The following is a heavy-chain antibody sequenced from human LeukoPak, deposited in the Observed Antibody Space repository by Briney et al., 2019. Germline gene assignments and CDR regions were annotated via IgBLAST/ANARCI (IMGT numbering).Heavy chain of an antibody. J-gene: IGHJ3*02. CDR1: GGSISNYY. D-gene: IGHD1-26*01. V-gene: IGHV4-59*01. CDR2: IYYSGST. Sequence: SETLSLTCTVSGGSISNYYWSRIRQPPGKGLEWIGYIYYSGSTNYNPSLKSRVTISVDTSKNQFSLKLSSVTAADTAVYYCARKSGTYLLDAFDIWGQGTMVTVSS. CDR3: ARKSGTYLLDAFDI.